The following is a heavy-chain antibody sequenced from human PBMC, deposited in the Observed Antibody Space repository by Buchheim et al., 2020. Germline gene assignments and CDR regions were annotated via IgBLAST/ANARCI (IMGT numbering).Heavy chain of an antibody. D-gene: IGHD3-3*01. CDR1: GGSFSGYY. CDR3: ARVGLVTIFGVVTHYYYGMDV. V-gene: IGHV4-34*01. CDR2: INHSGST. Sequence: QVQLQESGPGLVKPSETLSLTCAVYGGSFSGYYWSWIRQPPGKGLEWIGEINHSGSTNYNPSLKSRVTISVATSKNQFSLKLSSVTAADTAVYYCARVGLVTIFGVVTHYYYGMDVWGQGTT. J-gene: IGHJ6*02.